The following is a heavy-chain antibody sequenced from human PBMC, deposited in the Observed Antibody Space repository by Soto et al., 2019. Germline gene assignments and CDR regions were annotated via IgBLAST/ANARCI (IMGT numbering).Heavy chain of an antibody. J-gene: IGHJ4*02. Sequence: GGSLRLSCAASGFTFSSYAMTWVRQAPGKGLEWVSAISGSGGSTYYADSVKGRFTISRDNSKNTLYLQMNSLRAEDTAVYYCASPPYDILTGYYLDYWGQGTLVTVSS. CDR1: GFTFSSYA. CDR2: ISGSGGST. CDR3: ASPPYDILTGYYLDY. V-gene: IGHV3-23*01. D-gene: IGHD3-9*01.